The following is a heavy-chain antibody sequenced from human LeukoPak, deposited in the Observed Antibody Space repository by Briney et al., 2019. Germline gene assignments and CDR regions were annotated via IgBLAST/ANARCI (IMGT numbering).Heavy chain of an antibody. CDR2: IYYSGST. J-gene: IGHJ4*02. CDR1: GGSISSGDYY. V-gene: IGHV4-30-4*08. CDR3: ARELPAENYFDF. Sequence: SQTLSLTCTVSGGSISSGDYYWSWIRQPPGKGLEWIGYIYYSGSTSYNPSLKSRVTILVDTSKNQFSLKLSSMAAADTAVYYCARELPAENYFDFWGQGTLVTVSS.